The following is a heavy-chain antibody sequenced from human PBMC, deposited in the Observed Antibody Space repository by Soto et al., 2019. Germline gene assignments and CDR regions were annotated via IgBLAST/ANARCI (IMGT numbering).Heavy chain of an antibody. Sequence: SVQVSFQASGCTFSSYAISGLRQAPGQGLEWMGGIIPIFGTANYAQKFQGRVTITADKSTSTAYMELSSLRSEDTAVYYCARDHEYYYDSSGYWGPSDAFDIWGQGTMVTVSS. CDR3: ARDHEYYYDSSGYWGPSDAFDI. D-gene: IGHD3-22*01. CDR1: GCTFSSYA. J-gene: IGHJ3*02. V-gene: IGHV1-69*06. CDR2: IIPIFGTA.